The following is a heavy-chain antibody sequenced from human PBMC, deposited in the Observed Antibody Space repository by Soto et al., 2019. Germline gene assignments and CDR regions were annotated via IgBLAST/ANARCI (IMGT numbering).Heavy chain of an antibody. Sequence: PGGSLRLSCAASGFTFSNAWMSWVRQAPGKGLEWVGRIKSKTDGGTRDYAAPVKGRFTISRDDSKNTLFLQMNSLKTEDTAIYYCTYLHFDIWTGSIWHYFDYWGQGTLVTVSS. J-gene: IGHJ4*02. CDR1: GFTFSNAW. V-gene: IGHV3-15*01. CDR3: TYLHFDIWTGSIWHYFDY. D-gene: IGHD3-9*01. CDR2: IKSKTDGGTR.